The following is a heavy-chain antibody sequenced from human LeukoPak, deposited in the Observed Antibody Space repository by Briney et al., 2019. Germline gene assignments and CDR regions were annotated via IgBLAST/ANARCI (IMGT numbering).Heavy chain of an antibody. CDR1: GGTFSSYS. J-gene: IGHJ4*02. CDR2: VIPIFGTA. D-gene: IGHD3-22*01. Sequence: ASVKVSCKASGGTFSSYSISWVRQAPGQGLEWVGGVIPIFGTANYAQKFQGRVTITADESTSTAYMELSSLRSEDTAVYYCARSITMIVPTNFDYWGQGTLVTVSS. CDR3: ARSITMIVPTNFDY. V-gene: IGHV1-69*13.